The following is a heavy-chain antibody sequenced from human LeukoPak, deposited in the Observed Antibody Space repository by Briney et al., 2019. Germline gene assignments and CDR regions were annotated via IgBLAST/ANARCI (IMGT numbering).Heavy chain of an antibody. CDR2: INHSGST. V-gene: IGHV4-34*01. CDR1: GGSFSGYY. J-gene: IGHJ4*02. CDR3: ARAPLHLDY. Sequence: SETLSLTCAVYGGSFSGYYWSWIRQPPEKGLEWIGEINHSGSTNYNPSLKSRVTISVDTSKNQFSLKLSSVTAADTAVYYCARAPLHLDYWGQGTLVTVSS.